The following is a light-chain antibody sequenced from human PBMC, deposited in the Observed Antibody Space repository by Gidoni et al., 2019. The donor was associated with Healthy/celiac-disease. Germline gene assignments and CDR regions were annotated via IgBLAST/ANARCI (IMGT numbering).Light chain of an antibody. CDR2: DAS. CDR3: QQYNSYPWT. J-gene: IGKJ1*01. V-gene: IGKV1-5*01. Sequence: DIQMTQSPSTLSASVGDRVPITCRASQSISSWLAWYQQKPGKAPKLLIYDASSLESGVPSRFSGSGSGTEFTLTISSLQPDDFATYYCQQYNSYPWTFGQGTQVEIK. CDR1: QSISSW.